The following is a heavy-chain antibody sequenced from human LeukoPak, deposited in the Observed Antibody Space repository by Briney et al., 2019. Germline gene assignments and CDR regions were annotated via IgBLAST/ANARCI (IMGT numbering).Heavy chain of an antibody. CDR3: ASLARGYCSGGSCYYFDY. V-gene: IGHV4-30-4*01. Sequence: SETLSLTCTVFGGSIGSGDYYWSWIRQPPGKGLEWIGYLYYSGSTYYNPSLKSRVTISVDTSKNQFPLKLSSVTAADTAVYYCASLARGYCSGGSCYYFDYWGQGTLVTVSS. J-gene: IGHJ4*02. CDR1: GGSIGSGDYY. CDR2: LYYSGST. D-gene: IGHD2-15*01.